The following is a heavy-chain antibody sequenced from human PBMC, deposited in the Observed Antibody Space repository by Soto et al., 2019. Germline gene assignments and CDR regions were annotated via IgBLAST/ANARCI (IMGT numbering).Heavy chain of an antibody. CDR3: ARDFLSCTNGVCKGYYYYYGMDV. CDR2: ISYYGSNK. CDR1: GFTFSSYA. J-gene: IGHJ6*02. V-gene: IGHV3-30-3*01. Sequence: QVQLVESGGGVVQPGRSLRLSCAASGFTFSSYAMHWVRQAPGKGLEWVAVISYYGSNKYYADSVKGRFTISRDNSNNTLYLQMNSLRAEDTAVYYCARDFLSCTNGVCKGYYYYYGMDVWGQGTTVTVSS. D-gene: IGHD2-8*01.